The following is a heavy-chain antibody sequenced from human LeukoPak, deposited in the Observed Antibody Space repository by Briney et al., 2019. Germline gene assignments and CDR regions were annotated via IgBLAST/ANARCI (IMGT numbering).Heavy chain of an antibody. CDR1: GGSFSGYY. Sequence: PSETLFLTCAVYGGSFSGYYGSWIRQPPGKGLEWIGEINHSGSTNYNPSLKSRVTISVDTSKNQFSLKLSSVTAADTAVYYCASTGPHTSPHYYYYYYMDIWGKGTTVTVSS. CDR2: INHSGST. V-gene: IGHV4-34*01. CDR3: ASTGPHTSPHYYYYYYMDI. D-gene: IGHD3-10*01. J-gene: IGHJ6*03.